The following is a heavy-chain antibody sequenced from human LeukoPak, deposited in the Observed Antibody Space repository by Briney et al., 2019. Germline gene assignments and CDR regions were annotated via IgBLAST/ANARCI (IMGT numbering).Heavy chain of an antibody. V-gene: IGHV3-23*01. J-gene: IGHJ4*02. D-gene: IGHD4-17*01. CDR3: AKDDDYGDYAAY. CDR2: ISGSGGST. CDR1: GFTFSSYV. Sequence: GGSLRLSCAASGFTFSSYVMSWVRQAPGKGLEWVSAISGSGGSTYYADSVKGRFTISRDNSKNTLYLQMNSLRAEDTAVYYCAKDDDYGDYAAYWGQGTLVTVSS.